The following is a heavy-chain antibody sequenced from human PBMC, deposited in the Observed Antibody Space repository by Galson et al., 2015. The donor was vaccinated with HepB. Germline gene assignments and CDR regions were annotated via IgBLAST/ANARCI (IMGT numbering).Heavy chain of an antibody. J-gene: IGHJ4*02. CDR2: ISSSSSYI. V-gene: IGHV3-21*01. D-gene: IGHD6-19*01. Sequence: SLRLSCAASGFTFSSYSMNWVRQAPGKGLEWVSSISSSSSYIYYADSVKGRFTISRDNAKNSLYLQMNSLRAEDTAVYYCARYTSGWPFDYWGQGTLVTVSS. CDR3: ARYTSGWPFDY. CDR1: GFTFSSYS.